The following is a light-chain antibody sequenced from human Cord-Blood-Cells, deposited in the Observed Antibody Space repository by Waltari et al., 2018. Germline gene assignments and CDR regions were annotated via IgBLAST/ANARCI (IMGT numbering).Light chain of an antibody. CDR3: SSYTSSSVV. J-gene: IGLJ2*01. CDR1: SMDVGRYNY. Sequence: QSALTQPASVPGSPGQSITISCTGTSMDVGRYNYVSCYQQHPVKAPTLMIYDASNRPSGVSNRFSGSKSGNTASLTISGLQAEDEADYYCSSYTSSSVVFGGGTKLTVL. V-gene: IGLV2-14*01. CDR2: DAS.